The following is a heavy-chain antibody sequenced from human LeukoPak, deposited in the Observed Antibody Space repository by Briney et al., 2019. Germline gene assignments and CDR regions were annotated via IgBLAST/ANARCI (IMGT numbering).Heavy chain of an antibody. Sequence: PSETLSLTCTVSGGSISSYYWSWIRQPPGKGLEWIGYIYYSGSTNYNPSLKSRVTISVDTSKNQFSLKLSSVTAADTAVYYCARERGGVAVAEVWGQGTLVTVSS. D-gene: IGHD6-19*01. CDR2: IYYSGST. CDR3: ARERGGVAVAEV. V-gene: IGHV4-59*01. CDR1: GGSISSYY. J-gene: IGHJ4*02.